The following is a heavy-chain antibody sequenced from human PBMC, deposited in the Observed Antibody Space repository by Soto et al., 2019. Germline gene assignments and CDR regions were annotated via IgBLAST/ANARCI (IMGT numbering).Heavy chain of an antibody. CDR2: IIPIFATV. CDR3: ARGGRAYSSAPRYYFDC. Sequence: QVQLVQSGSEVKKPGSSVKVSCKASGGSFSSNPISWVRQAPGQGLEWMAGIIPIFATVHYAQKFQGRVTITADESTSTAYMELTSLRSEDTAVYFCARGGRAYSSAPRYYFDCWGQGTLVTVSS. J-gene: IGHJ4*02. CDR1: GGSFSSNP. V-gene: IGHV1-69*01. D-gene: IGHD5-18*01.